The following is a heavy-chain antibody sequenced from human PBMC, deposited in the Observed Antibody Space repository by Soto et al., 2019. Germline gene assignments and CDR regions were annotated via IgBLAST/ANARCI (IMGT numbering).Heavy chain of an antibody. CDR3: ARDYYFIPDDSSGYYSPPLDAFDI. Sequence: LRLSCAASGFTFSSYSMNWVRQAPGKGLEWVSSISSSSSYIYYADSVKGRFTISRDNAKNSLYLQMNSLRAEDTAVYYCARDYYFIPDDSSGYYSPPLDAFDIWGQGTMVTVSS. CDR1: GFTFSSYS. D-gene: IGHD3-22*01. J-gene: IGHJ3*02. CDR2: ISSSSSYI. V-gene: IGHV3-21*01.